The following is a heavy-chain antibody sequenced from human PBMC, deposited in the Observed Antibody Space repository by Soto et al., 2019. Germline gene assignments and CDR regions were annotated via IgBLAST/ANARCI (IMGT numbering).Heavy chain of an antibody. Sequence: GGSLRLSCSASGFTFSSYAMHWVRQAPGKGLEYVSAISSNGGSTYYADSVKGRFTISRDNSKNTLYLQMSSLRAEDTAVYYCVKKDTRGYYYVGHDAFDIWGQGTMVTVSS. D-gene: IGHD3-22*01. V-gene: IGHV3-64D*08. CDR2: ISSNGGST. CDR1: GFTFSSYA. J-gene: IGHJ3*02. CDR3: VKKDTRGYYYVGHDAFDI.